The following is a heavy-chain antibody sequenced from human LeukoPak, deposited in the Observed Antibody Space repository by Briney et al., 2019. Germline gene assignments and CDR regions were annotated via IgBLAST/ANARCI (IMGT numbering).Heavy chain of an antibody. V-gene: IGHV3-74*01. CDR1: GFTFSSYW. Sequence: GGSLRLSCRASGFTFSSYWMHWVRQIPGKGLAWVSRINGDGSDTNSADSVKGRFTISRDNAKNTLYLQMNSLRAEDTAVYYCVSGLGSGYSYAYGVYWGQGTLVTVSS. CDR2: INGDGSDT. CDR3: VSGLGSGYSYAYGVY. D-gene: IGHD5-18*01. J-gene: IGHJ4*02.